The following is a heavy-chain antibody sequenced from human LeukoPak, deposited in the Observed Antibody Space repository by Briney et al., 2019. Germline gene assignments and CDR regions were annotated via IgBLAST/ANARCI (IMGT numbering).Heavy chain of an antibody. V-gene: IGHV7-4-1*02. Sequence: ASVKVSCKASGYTFTSYAMNWVRQAPGQGLEWMGWINTNTGNPTYAQGFIGRFVFSLDTSVSTAYLQISSLKAEDTAVYYCARDGYCSGGSCSLDYWGQGTLVTVSS. CDR1: GYTFTSYA. D-gene: IGHD2-15*01. J-gene: IGHJ4*02. CDR3: ARDGYCSGGSCSLDY. CDR2: INTNTGNP.